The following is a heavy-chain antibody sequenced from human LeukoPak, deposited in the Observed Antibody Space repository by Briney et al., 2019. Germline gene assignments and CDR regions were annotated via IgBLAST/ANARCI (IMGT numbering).Heavy chain of an antibody. D-gene: IGHD1-7*01. V-gene: IGHV1-3*01. CDR1: GYTFTSYA. CDR2: INAGNGNT. J-gene: IGHJ3*02. Sequence: WASVKVSCKASGYTFTSYAMHWVRQAPGQRLEWMGWINAGNGNTKYSQKFQGRVTITRDTSASTVYMELSSLRSEDTAVYYCASRPLNWNYGTRLPHTANDAFDIWGQGTMVTVSS. CDR3: ASRPLNWNYGTRLPHTANDAFDI.